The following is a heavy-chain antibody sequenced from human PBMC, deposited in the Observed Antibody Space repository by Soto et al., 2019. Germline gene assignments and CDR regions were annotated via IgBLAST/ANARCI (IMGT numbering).Heavy chain of an antibody. Sequence: EVQLVESGGGLVQPGGSLRLSCAASGFTFSSYWMSWVRQAPGKGLEWVANIKQDGSEKYYVDSVKGRFTISRDNAKNSLYLQMNSLRAEDTAVYYCARVAGYSYGPYYFDYWGQGTLVTVSS. CDR2: IKQDGSEK. D-gene: IGHD5-18*01. J-gene: IGHJ4*02. V-gene: IGHV3-7*01. CDR3: ARVAGYSYGPYYFDY. CDR1: GFTFSSYW.